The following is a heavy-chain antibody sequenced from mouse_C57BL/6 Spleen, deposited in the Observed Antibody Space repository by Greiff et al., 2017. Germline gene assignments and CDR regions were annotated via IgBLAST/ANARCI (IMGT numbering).Heavy chain of an antibody. V-gene: IGHV1-53*01. D-gene: IGHD2-5*01. CDR2: INPSNGGT. J-gene: IGHJ4*01. CDR3: ARDYSNYGYAMDY. CDR1: GYTFTSYW. Sequence: VQLQQSGTELVKPGASVKLSCKASGYTFTSYWMHWVKQRPGQGLEWIGNINPSNGGTNYNEKFKSKATLTVDKSSSTAYMQLSSLTSEDSAVYYCARDYSNYGYAMDYWGQGTSVTVSS.